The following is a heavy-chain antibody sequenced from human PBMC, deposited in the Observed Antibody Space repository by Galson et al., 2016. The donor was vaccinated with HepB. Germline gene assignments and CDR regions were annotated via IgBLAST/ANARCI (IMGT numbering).Heavy chain of an antibody. CDR1: GGSFSAYY. J-gene: IGHJ4*02. CDR2: INHSGST. CDR3: ARGPRVRYYDSSGYYRKYYFDY. D-gene: IGHD3-22*01. V-gene: IGHV4-34*01. Sequence: SETLSLTCAVYGGSFSAYYWGWIRQPPGKGLEWIGEINHSGSTNYNPSLESRVTISVDTSKNQFSLNLTSVTAADTAVYYCARGPRVRYYDSSGYYRKYYFDYWGQGSLVTVSS.